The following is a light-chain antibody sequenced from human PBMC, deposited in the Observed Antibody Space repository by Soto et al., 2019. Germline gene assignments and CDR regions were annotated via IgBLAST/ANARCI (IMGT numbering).Light chain of an antibody. Sequence: IVLTQSPGTLSLSQGETATLSCRASQSVNSRYLAWYQLKPGQAPRLLINSASSRASGIPDRFSGGGSGTDFTLTISRLEPEDFAVYYCQQYSSSPPTFGGGTKVEI. CDR3: QQYSSSPPT. J-gene: IGKJ4*01. CDR2: SAS. CDR1: QSVNSRY. V-gene: IGKV3-20*01.